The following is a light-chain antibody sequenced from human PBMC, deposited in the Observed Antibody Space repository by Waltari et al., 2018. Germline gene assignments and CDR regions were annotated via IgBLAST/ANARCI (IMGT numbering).Light chain of an antibody. Sequence: QSALTQPASVSGSPGQSIPISCPGTRHDIGSYNLVSWFQQHPGRAPNVLIFGVTKRPSGVSDRCSGLKSGYTASLTISGLQPGDEATYCGCSFVGGDDYYVVGSGTKVSVL. J-gene: IGLJ1*01. CDR2: GVT. CDR1: RHDIGSYNL. V-gene: IGLV2-23*02. CDR3: CSFVGGDDYYV.